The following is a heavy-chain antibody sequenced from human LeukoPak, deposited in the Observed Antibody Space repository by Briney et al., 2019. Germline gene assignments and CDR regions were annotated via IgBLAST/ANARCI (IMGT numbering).Heavy chain of an antibody. CDR3: ARWDDLFLIDF. D-gene: IGHD3-9*01. J-gene: IGHJ4*02. Sequence: GGSLRLSCAVSGFTFSSYRMNWVRQAPGKGLEWVSSISTSSSSKYYADSVKGRFTISRDNAKNSLDLQMNSLRAEDTAVYYCARWDDLFLIDFWGQGTLVTVSS. CDR2: ISTSSSSK. V-gene: IGHV3-21*01. CDR1: GFTFSSYR.